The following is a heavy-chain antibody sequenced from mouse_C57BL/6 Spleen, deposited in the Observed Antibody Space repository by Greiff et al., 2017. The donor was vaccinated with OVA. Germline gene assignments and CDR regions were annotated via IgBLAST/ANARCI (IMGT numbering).Heavy chain of an antibody. D-gene: IGHD4-1*01. CDR2: IDPSDSYT. CDR1: GYTFTSYW. CDR3: ARKLGDYYAMAY. J-gene: IGHJ4*01. Sequence: QVQLQQPGAELVMPGASVKLSCKASGYTFTSYWMHWVKQRPGKGLEWIGEIDPSDSYTNYNQKFKGKSTLTVDKSSSTAYMQLSSLTSEDSAVYYCARKLGDYYAMAYWGQGTSVTVSS. V-gene: IGHV1-69*01.